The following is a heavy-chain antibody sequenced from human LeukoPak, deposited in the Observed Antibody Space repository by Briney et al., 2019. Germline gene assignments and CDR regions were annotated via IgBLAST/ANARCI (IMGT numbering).Heavy chain of an antibody. D-gene: IGHD3-22*01. CDR2: ISYDGSNK. CDR1: GFTFSSYA. Sequence: GGSLRLSCAASGFTFSSYAMHRVRQAPGKGLEWVAVISYDGSNKYYADSVKGRFTISRDNSKNTLYLQMNSLRAEDTAVYYCARDSGTYYYDSSGQPLGYWGQGTLVTVSS. CDR3: ARDSGTYYYDSSGQPLGY. V-gene: IGHV3-30-3*01. J-gene: IGHJ4*02.